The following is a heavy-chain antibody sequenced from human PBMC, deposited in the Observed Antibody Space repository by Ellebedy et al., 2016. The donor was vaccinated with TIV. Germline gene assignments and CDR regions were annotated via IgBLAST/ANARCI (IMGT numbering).Heavy chain of an antibody. V-gene: IGHV3-21*01. CDR3: ARDSVSGALDY. Sequence: PGGSLRLSCAASGFTFSSYSMNWVHQAPGKGLEWVSFISSSSSYIYYADSVKGRFTISRDNAKNSLYLQMNSLRAEDTAVYYCARDSVSGALDYWGQGTLVTVSS. CDR1: GFTFSSYS. CDR2: ISSSSSYI. J-gene: IGHJ4*02. D-gene: IGHD2-15*01.